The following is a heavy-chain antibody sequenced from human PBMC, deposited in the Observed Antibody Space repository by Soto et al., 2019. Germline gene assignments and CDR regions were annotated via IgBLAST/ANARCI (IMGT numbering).Heavy chain of an antibody. V-gene: IGHV1-69*01. CDR1: GGIFSTYA. Sequence: QVQLVQSGAEVKKPGSSVKVSCKASGGIFSTYAISWLRQAPGQGLEWMGGIIPIFGTPNYAQRFQGRVTITADESTSTAYMELSRLRSEDTAVSYCARDRDDYGSGNYDNRIDFWGQGTLVTV. CDR3: ARDRDDYGSGNYDNRIDF. CDR2: IIPIFGTP. J-gene: IGHJ4*02. D-gene: IGHD3-10*01.